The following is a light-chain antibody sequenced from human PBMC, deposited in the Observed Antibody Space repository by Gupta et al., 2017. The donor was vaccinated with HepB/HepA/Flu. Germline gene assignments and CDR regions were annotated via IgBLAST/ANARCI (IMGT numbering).Light chain of an antibody. V-gene: IGKV3-15*01. Sequence: EVVMTQSPATLSVSPGDRATLSCRASQSINSNLDWYQQKPGQAPRLLIYGASTRATGVPARFSGSGSGTDFTLIISSLQSEDSAVYYCQQYNNTPYTFGQGTKVEIK. CDR1: QSINSN. CDR3: QQYNNTPYT. CDR2: GAS. J-gene: IGKJ2*01.